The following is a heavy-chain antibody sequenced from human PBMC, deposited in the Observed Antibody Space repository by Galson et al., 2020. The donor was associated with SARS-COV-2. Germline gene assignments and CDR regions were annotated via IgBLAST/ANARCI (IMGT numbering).Heavy chain of an antibody. Sequence: SETLSLTCTVSGGAISGDYWSWIRQPPGKGLEWIGYIYYSGSTNYNPSLTSRVTISLDTSKQFSLKLSSVTAADTAVYYCARYGSVSAFDIWGQGTMVTVSS. CDR3: ARYGSVSAFDI. J-gene: IGHJ3*02. D-gene: IGHD6-19*01. V-gene: IGHV4-59*01. CDR2: IYYSGST. CDR1: GGAISGDY.